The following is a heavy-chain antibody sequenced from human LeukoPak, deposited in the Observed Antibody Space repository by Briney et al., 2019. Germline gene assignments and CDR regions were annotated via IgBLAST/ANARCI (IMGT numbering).Heavy chain of an antibody. Sequence: SETLSLTCTVSGGSISSSSYYWGWLHLPPGKLLGWIVSFYYGSSTYYNPSLQGRVTISVDKAKNHFSLNLNSVTAADTAVYYCATDWDRSFDYWGQGTLVTVSS. CDR3: ATDWDRSFDY. CDR1: GGSISSSSYY. D-gene: IGHD1-14*01. V-gene: IGHV4-39*07. CDR2: FYYGSST. J-gene: IGHJ4*02.